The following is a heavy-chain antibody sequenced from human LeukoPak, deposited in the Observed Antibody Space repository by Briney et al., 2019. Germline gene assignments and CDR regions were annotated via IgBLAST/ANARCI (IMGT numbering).Heavy chain of an antibody. CDR2: IYHSGST. V-gene: IGHV4-61*08. D-gene: IGHD2-2*01. CDR3: ARETEVVPAATVPDY. J-gene: IGHJ4*02. CDR1: GVSISTVGYY. Sequence: SETLSLTCTVSGVSISTVGYYWSWIRQPPGKGLEWIGYIYHSGSTNYNPSLRSRVTISTDTSKNQFSLKLSSVTAADTAVYYCARETEVVPAATVPDYWGQGTLVTVSS.